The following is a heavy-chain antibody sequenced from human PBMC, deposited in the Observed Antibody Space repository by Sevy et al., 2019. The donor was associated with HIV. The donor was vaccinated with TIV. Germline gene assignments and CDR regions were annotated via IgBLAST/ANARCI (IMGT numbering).Heavy chain of an antibody. CDR2: IYTSGST. CDR3: ARGRLLAYGDYEYYYYYMDV. V-gene: IGHV4-4*07. J-gene: IGHJ6*03. Sequence: SETLSLTCTVSGGSISSYYCSWIRQPAGKGLEWIGRIYTSGSTNYNPSLKSRVTMSVDTSKNQFSLKLSSVTAADTAVYYCARGRLLAYGDYEYYYYYMDVWGKGTTVTVSS. CDR1: GGSISSYY. D-gene: IGHD4-17*01.